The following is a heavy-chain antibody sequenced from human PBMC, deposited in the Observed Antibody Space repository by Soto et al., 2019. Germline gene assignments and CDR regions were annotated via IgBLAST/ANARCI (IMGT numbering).Heavy chain of an antibody. Sequence: QVHLVESGGGVVQPGRSLRLSCAASGFTFSRYGMHWVRQAPGKGLEWVALIWYDGNNKYYADSVQGRFTISRDNSKNTLSLQMNSLRAEDTAVYYCVVGGSGGSCFDYWGLGTLVTVSS. J-gene: IGHJ4*02. CDR3: VVGGSGGSCFDY. CDR1: GFTFSRYG. D-gene: IGHD2-15*01. V-gene: IGHV3-33*01. CDR2: IWYDGNNK.